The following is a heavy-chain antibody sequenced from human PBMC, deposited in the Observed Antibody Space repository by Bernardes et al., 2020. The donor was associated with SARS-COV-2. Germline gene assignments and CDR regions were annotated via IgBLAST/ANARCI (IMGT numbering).Heavy chain of an antibody. D-gene: IGHD3-10*01. CDR2: ISAANGNT. J-gene: IGHJ4*02. CDR3: ARGKRSGAYLVDY. Sequence: ASVKVSCKASGYTFTSYAMHWVRQAPGQRLEWMGYISAANGNTKCSEKFQGRVTITRDRSAITAYMELSSLRSEDTAVYYCARGKRSGAYLVDYCVQGTLVTVSS. V-gene: IGHV1-3*01. CDR1: GYTFTSYA.